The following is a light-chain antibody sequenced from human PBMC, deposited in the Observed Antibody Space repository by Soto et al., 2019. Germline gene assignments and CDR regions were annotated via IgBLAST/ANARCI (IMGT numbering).Light chain of an antibody. V-gene: IGKV3-20*01. J-gene: IGKJ4*01. CDR2: ATS. CDR1: QSVSRTY. Sequence: EIVLTQSPGTLSLSPGERATLSCRASQSVSRTYLAWYQQKPVQAPRLLIYATSSRATGIPDRFSGSGSGTDFTLTISRLEPEDFAVYYCQQYGSSPLTFGGGTNV. CDR3: QQYGSSPLT.